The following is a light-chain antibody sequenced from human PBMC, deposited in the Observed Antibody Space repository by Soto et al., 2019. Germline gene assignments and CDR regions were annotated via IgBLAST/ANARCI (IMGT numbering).Light chain of an antibody. CDR3: QQYSFWPLS. V-gene: IGKV3-20*01. CDR1: QSISSSS. Sequence: EIVLTQSPGTLSLSPGERATLSCRASQSISSSSLAWYQQKRGQAPRLLIYGASRRATGIPDTFSGSGSGTDFTLTISRLETEDFAVYYCQQYSFWPLSFGGGTKVDIK. J-gene: IGKJ4*01. CDR2: GAS.